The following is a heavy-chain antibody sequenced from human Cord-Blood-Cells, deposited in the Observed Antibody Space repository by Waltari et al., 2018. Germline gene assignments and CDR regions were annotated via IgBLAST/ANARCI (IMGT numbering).Heavy chain of an antibody. CDR1: GGSFSGYY. V-gene: IGHV4-34*01. CDR2: INHSGST. D-gene: IGHD3-3*01. J-gene: IGHJ4*02. Sequence: QVQLQQWGAGLLKPSETLSLTCAVYGGSFSGYYWIWIRQPPGKGLEWIGEINHSGSTNYNPSLKSRVTISVDTSKNQFSLKLSSVTAADTAVYYCARGLAYYDFWSGYYYFDYWGQGTLVTVSS. CDR3: ARGLAYYDFWSGYYYFDY.